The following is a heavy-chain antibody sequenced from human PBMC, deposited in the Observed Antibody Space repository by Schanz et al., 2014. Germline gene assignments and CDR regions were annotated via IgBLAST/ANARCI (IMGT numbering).Heavy chain of an antibody. J-gene: IGHJ4*02. CDR3: ARDRRFFDRDDLYYFDS. V-gene: IGHV1-18*01. Sequence: QVQLVQSGAEVKKPGASVKVSCKASGYTFTSYGISWVRQAPGQGLEWMGWISAYNGNTKYPQKLQGRVTMTTDTSTSTAYMELTDLRSDDTAVYYCARDRRFFDRDDLYYFDSWGQGTLVNGSS. CDR2: ISAYNGNT. CDR1: GYTFTSYG. D-gene: IGHD3-3*01.